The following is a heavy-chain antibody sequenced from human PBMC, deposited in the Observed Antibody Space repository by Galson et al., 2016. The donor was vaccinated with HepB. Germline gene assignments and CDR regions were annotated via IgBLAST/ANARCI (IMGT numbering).Heavy chain of an antibody. Sequence: ETLSLTCAVSGYSITSNWWGWIRQPPGKGLEWIGFIYYSGDTYYNPSLNSRVTLSVDTSKNQFSLEMRSVTAVDTAVYYCARIGHCTPASCSGAFDIWGQGTIVTVSS. CDR2: IYYSGDT. V-gene: IGHV4-28*01. J-gene: IGHJ3*02. CDR3: ARIGHCTPASCSGAFDI. D-gene: IGHD2-2*01. CDR1: GYSITSNW.